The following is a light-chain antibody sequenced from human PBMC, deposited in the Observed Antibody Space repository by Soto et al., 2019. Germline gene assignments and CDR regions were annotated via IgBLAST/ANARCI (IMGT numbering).Light chain of an antibody. CDR2: DVS. Sequence: QSVLTQSPSASGSPGQSVTISCTGTSSDIGGYNSVSWYQQHPGKAPKVMIYDVSKRPSGVPDRLSGSKSGNTASLTVSALQAEDEADYYCSSYTDRNNLVFGTGTKVTVL. V-gene: IGLV2-8*01. CDR3: SSYTDRNNLV. J-gene: IGLJ1*01. CDR1: SSDIGGYNS.